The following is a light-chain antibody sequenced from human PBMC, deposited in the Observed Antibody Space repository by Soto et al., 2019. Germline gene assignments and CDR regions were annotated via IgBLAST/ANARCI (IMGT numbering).Light chain of an antibody. J-gene: IGKJ3*01. CDR1: QGIRND. CDR3: LQDYNYPFT. V-gene: IGKV1-6*01. Sequence: AIQMTQSPSSLSASVGDRVTITCRASQGIRNDLGWYQQKPGKAPKLLIYAASSLQSGVPSRFSGSGSGTDFTFTINSLQPEDFATYYCLQDYNYPFTFGPGTKVDIK. CDR2: AAS.